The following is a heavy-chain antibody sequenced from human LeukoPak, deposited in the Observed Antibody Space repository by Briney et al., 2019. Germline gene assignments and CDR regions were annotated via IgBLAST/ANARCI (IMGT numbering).Heavy chain of an antibody. Sequence: SVKVSCKASGGTFSSYAISWVRQAPGQGLGWMGGIIPIFGTANYAQKFQGRVTITADESTSTAYMELSSLRSEDTAVYYCATYDSSGSALDAFDIWGQGTMVTVSS. CDR3: ATYDSSGSALDAFDI. CDR1: GGTFSSYA. J-gene: IGHJ3*02. CDR2: IIPIFGTA. V-gene: IGHV1-69*13. D-gene: IGHD3-22*01.